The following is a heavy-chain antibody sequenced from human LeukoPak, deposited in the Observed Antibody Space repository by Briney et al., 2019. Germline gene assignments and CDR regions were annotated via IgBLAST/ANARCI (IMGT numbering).Heavy chain of an antibody. Sequence: MPSETLSLTCAVSGYSISSGYYWGWIRQPPGKGLEWIGSIYHSGSTYYNPSLKSRVTISVDTSKNQFYLKLSSVTAADTAVYYCARQAQRQTTVTPSRPDGPWGQGTLVTVSS. V-gene: IGHV4-38-2*01. CDR3: ARQAQRQTTVTPSRPDGP. CDR2: IYHSGST. D-gene: IGHD4-17*01. J-gene: IGHJ5*02. CDR1: GYSISSGYY.